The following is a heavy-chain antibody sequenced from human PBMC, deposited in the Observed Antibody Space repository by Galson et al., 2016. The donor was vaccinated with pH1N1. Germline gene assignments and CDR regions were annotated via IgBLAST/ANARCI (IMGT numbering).Heavy chain of an antibody. J-gene: IGHJ4*02. V-gene: IGHV7-4-1*02. D-gene: IGHD3-9*01. Sequence: SVKVSCKASGYTFTSYAMNWVRQAPGQGLEWMGWINTNTGNPTYAQGFTGRFVFSLDTSDSTTYLHISSLKAEDTAVYYCASPRPLLRYFDWLLPGGLDYLGQGTLVTVSS. CDR2: INTNTGNP. CDR3: ASPRPLLRYFDWLLPGGLDY. CDR1: GYTFTSYA.